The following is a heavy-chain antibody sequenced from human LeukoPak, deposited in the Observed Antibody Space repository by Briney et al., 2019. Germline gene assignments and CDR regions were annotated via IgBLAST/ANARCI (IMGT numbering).Heavy chain of an antibody. J-gene: IGHJ4*02. V-gene: IGHV3-43*01. Sequence: SGGSLRLSCAASGFTFDDYTMHWVRQAPGKGLEWVSLISWDGGSTYYADSVKGRFTISRDNSKNSLYLQMNSLRTEDTALYYCAKEVGATGSYFDYWGQGTLVTVSS. CDR1: GFTFDDYT. CDR2: ISWDGGST. D-gene: IGHD1-26*01. CDR3: AKEVGATGSYFDY.